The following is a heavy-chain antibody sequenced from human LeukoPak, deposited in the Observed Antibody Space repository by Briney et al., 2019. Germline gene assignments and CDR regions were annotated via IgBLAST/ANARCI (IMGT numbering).Heavy chain of an antibody. V-gene: IGHV4-39*01. J-gene: IGHJ4*02. CDR2: IYYSGNT. Sequence: SETLSLTCTVSGGSTTSSSYYWGWIRQPPGKGLEWIGSIYYSGNTYYNPSLKSRVTISVDTSKNQFSLKLSSVTAADTAVYYCARRFNSIAGTVDYWGQGTLVTVSS. D-gene: IGHD6-13*01. CDR3: ARRFNSIAGTVDY. CDR1: GGSTTSSSYY.